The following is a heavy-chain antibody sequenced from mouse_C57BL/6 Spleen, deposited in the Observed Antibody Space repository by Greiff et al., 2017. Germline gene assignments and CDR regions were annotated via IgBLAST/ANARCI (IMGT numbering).Heavy chain of an antibody. CDR2: IHPNSGST. CDR3: ARNEDDYGEDFDV. Sequence: VQLQQPRAELVKPGASVKLSCKASGYTFTSYWMHWVKQRPGQGLEWIGMIHPNSGSTNYNEKFKSKATLTVDKSSSTAYMQLSSLTSEDSAVYYCARNEDDYGEDFDVWGTGTTVTVSS. J-gene: IGHJ1*03. CDR1: GYTFTSYW. V-gene: IGHV1-64*01. D-gene: IGHD2-4*01.